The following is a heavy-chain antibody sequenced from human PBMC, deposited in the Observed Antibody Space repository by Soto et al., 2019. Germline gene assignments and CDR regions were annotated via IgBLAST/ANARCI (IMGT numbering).Heavy chain of an antibody. D-gene: IGHD6-19*01. CDR1: GFSLSTTGVG. CDR3: ARRLRGTAVAGRGYFDY. V-gene: IGHV2-5*02. J-gene: IGHJ4*02. Sequence: QITLKESGPTLVKPTQTLTLTCTFSGFSLSTTGVGVGWIRQPPGKALEWLALISWDDDKRYSPSLRSRVTITKDTSSNLVVLIMINMDPVDTATYFCARRLRGTAVAGRGYFDYWGQGTLVTVSS. CDR2: ISWDDDK.